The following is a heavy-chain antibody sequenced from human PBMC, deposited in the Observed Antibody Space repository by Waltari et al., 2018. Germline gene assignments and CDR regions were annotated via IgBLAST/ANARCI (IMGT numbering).Heavy chain of an antibody. V-gene: IGHV4-38-2*02. CDR2: IYHSGST. CDR3: ARQIGRGGNWSLYFDY. D-gene: IGHD2-15*01. Sequence: QVQLQESGPGLVKPSETLSLTCTVSGYSISSGYYWGWIRQPPGKGLEWIGSIYHSGSTYYNPSLKSRVTISVDTSKNQFSLKLSSVTAADAAVYYCARQIGRGGNWSLYFDYWGQGTLVTVSS. J-gene: IGHJ4*02. CDR1: GYSISSGYY.